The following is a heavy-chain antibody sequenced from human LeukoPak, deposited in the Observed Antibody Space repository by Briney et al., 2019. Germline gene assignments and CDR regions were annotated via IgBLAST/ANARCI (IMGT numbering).Heavy chain of an antibody. V-gene: IGHV3-30*18. CDR2: ISHDGSDK. D-gene: IGHD6-13*01. CDR1: GFTVSSNY. CDR3: AKAVGSISWSFDY. J-gene: IGHJ4*02. Sequence: GGSLRLSCAASGFTVSSNYMSWVRQAPGKGLEWVALISHDGSDKNYADSVKGRFTISRDNSNSTLYLQMDSLRGDDAAVYYCAKAVGSISWSFDYWGQGTLVTVSS.